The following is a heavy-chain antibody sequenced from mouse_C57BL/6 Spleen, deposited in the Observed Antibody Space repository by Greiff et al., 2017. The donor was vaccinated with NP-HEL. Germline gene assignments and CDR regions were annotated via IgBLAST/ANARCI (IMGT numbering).Heavy chain of an antibody. J-gene: IGHJ3*01. CDR2: IYPGDGDT. CDR1: GYAFSSPW. CDR3: ARPPVFYGSSYGFAY. D-gene: IGHD1-1*01. V-gene: IGHV1-82*01. Sequence: QVQLQQSGPELVKPGASVKISCKASGYAFSSPWMNWVKQRPGKGLEWIGRIYPGDGDTNYNGKFKGKATLTADKSSSTAYMQLSSLTSEDSAVYFCARPPVFYGSSYGFAYWGQGTLVTVSA.